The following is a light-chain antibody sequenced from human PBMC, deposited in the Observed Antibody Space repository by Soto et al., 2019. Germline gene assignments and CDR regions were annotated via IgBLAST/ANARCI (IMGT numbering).Light chain of an antibody. J-gene: IGLJ2*01. CDR1: SSDVGSYNL. CDR3: CSYAGSSIHVV. CDR2: EGN. V-gene: IGLV2-23*01. Sequence: QSALTQPASVSGSPGQSITISCTGTSSDVGSYNLVSWYQQYPGKAPKLMIYEGNKRPSGVSNRFPCSKSGNMPPLTISGLQTDDEADYHCCSYAGSSIHVVFGGGTKLTVL.